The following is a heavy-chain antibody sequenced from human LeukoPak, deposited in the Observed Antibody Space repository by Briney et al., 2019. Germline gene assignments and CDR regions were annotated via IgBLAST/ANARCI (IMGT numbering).Heavy chain of an antibody. Sequence: SETLSLTCTVSGGAISSYYWSWIRQPPGKGLEWIGYIDYSGSTNYNPSLKSRVTISVDTSKNHFSLKLSSVTAADTAVYDCARWWAYSNFDAFDIWGQGTMVTVSS. CDR2: IDYSGST. D-gene: IGHD4-11*01. CDR3: ARWWAYSNFDAFDI. J-gene: IGHJ3*02. V-gene: IGHV4-59*01. CDR1: GGAISSYY.